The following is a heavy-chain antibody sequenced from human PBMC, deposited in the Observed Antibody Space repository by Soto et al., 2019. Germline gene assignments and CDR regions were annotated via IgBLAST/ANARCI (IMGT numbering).Heavy chain of an antibody. D-gene: IGHD2-2*01. CDR3: ATRYCSSTSCYPPTPPFDY. CDR2: MNPNSGNT. CDR1: GYTFTSYD. Sequence: ASVKVSCKASGYTFTSYDINWVRQATGQGLECMGWMNPNSGNTGYAQKFQGRVTMTRNTSISTAYMELSSLRSEDTAVYYCATRYCSSTSCYPPTPPFDYWGQGTLVTVSS. J-gene: IGHJ4*02. V-gene: IGHV1-8*01.